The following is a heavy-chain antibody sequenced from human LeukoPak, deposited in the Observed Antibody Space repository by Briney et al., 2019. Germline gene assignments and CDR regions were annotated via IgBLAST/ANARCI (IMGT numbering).Heavy chain of an antibody. CDR3: ARIPRGTDYFDH. CDR2: IYYSGSS. V-gene: IGHV4-39*01. J-gene: IGHJ4*02. D-gene: IGHD1-1*01. CDR1: GGSISSTSYY. Sequence: SETLSLTCTVSGGSISSTSYYWGWIRQPPKKGLEWIGSIYYSGSSYYNPSLKSRATISVDTSKNQVSLKLSSVTAADTAVYYCARIPRGTDYFDHCGQGTLVTVSS.